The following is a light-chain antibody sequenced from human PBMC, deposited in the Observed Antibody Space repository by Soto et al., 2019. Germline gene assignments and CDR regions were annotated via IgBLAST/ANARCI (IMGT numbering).Light chain of an antibody. CDR2: GAS. Sequence: EIVMTQSPATLSVSPGERATLSCRASQSVSSNLAWYQQKPGQGPRLLIYGASTRATGIPARFSGSGSGTEFTLTISRLQSEDFAVYYCQQYNNWPPFTFGQGTKVEIK. V-gene: IGKV3-15*01. CDR3: QQYNNWPPFT. CDR1: QSVSSN. J-gene: IGKJ1*01.